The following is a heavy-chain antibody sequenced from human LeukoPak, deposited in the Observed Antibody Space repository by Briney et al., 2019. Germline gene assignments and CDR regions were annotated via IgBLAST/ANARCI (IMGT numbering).Heavy chain of an antibody. Sequence: GGSLRLSCAASGFAFSSYALSWVRQAPGKGLEWVSSLSGSGYNTYYADSVKGRFTISRDNSKNTVYLQMNSLRAEDTAVYYCAKDPYGTRYFDYWGQGTLVTVSS. D-gene: IGHD2-2*01. CDR3: AKDPYGTRYFDY. CDR1: GFAFSSYA. V-gene: IGHV3-23*01. J-gene: IGHJ4*02. CDR2: LSGSGYNT.